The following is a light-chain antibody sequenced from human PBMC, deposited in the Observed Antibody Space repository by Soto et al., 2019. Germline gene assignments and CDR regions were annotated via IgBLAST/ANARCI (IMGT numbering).Light chain of an antibody. CDR3: QQFGTSLDPLIS. CDR2: STS. V-gene: IGKV3-20*01. J-gene: IGKJ5*01. Sequence: EIGVKNSPFTLALYPGDSATLSCRASRSISSSYLAWYQQKPGQAPRLLIYSTSNRATGIPDRFSGSGSGTDFTLAISRLEPEDFAVFYCQQFGTSLDPLISFGHVTRLAI. CDR1: RSISSSY.